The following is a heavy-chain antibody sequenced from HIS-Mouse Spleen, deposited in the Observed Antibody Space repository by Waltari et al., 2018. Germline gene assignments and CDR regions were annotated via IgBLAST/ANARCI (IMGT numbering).Heavy chain of an antibody. Sequence: QLQLQESGPGLVTPSETLSLTCTVSGCSISSSIYYWGWIRQPPGQGLEWIGSIYYSGSTYYNPSLKSRVTISVDTSKNQFSLKLSSVTAADTAVYYCAREIPYSSSWYDWYFDLWGRGTLVTVSS. D-gene: IGHD6-13*01. V-gene: IGHV4-39*07. CDR3: AREIPYSSSWYDWYFDL. J-gene: IGHJ2*01. CDR2: IYYSGST. CDR1: GCSISSSIYY.